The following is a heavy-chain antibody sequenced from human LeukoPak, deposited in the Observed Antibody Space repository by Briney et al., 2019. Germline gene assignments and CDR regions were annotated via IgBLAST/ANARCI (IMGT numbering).Heavy chain of an antibody. V-gene: IGHV1-2*02. CDR1: GYTFTGYY. D-gene: IGHD6-6*01. Sequence: ASVKVSCKASGYTFTGYYIHWVRQAPGQGLEWMGWINTNSGGTNYSQNLEGRVTMTRDTSISTPYMELSSLTSDDTAVYYCARALSSLRLYYFDYWGQGTLITVAS. J-gene: IGHJ4*02. CDR2: INTNSGGT. CDR3: ARALSSLRLYYFDY.